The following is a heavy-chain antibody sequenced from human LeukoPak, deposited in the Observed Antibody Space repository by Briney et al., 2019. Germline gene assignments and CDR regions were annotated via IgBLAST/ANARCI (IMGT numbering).Heavy chain of an antibody. CDR3: ATTGTADGTYIFNY. V-gene: IGHV1-18*01. CDR1: GYTFTSYD. D-gene: IGHD1-1*01. CDR2: ISAYNGHT. J-gene: IGHJ4*02. Sequence: VASVKVSCKASGYTFTSYDINWVRQAPGQGLEWMGWISAYNGHTNYALKFQGRVTMTTDTSTSTAYMELRSLKSDDTAVYYCATTGTADGTYIFNYWGQGTLVTV.